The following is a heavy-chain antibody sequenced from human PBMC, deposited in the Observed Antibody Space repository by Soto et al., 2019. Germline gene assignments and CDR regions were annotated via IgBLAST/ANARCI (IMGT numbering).Heavy chain of an antibody. Sequence: ASVKVSCKASGYTFTSYEMYWVRQAPGQGLEWMGIINPSGGSTTYAQKFQGRVTMTRDTSTSTVYMELSSLRSEDTAVYYCARAVAVPADFDYWGQGTLVTVSS. CDR3: ARAVAVPADFDY. CDR1: GYTFTSYE. V-gene: IGHV1-46*01. D-gene: IGHD6-19*01. J-gene: IGHJ4*02. CDR2: INPSGGST.